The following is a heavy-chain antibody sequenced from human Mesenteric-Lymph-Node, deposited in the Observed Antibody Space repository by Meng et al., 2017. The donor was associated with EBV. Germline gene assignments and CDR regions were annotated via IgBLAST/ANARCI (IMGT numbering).Heavy chain of an antibody. V-gene: IGHV3-23*04. CDR2: ISGSSDKT. CDR3: AKEYYDTSGYSLDY. CDR1: GRIVINYA. J-gene: IGHJ4*02. D-gene: IGHD3-22*01. Sequence: VASGGAFIQPRGSLRLPCAASGRIVINYAMSWVRQDPGKGLEWVTAISGSSDKTHYAASVKGRFTISRDNSKNTVYLQMNSLRAEDTAIYYCAKEYYDTSGYSLDYWGQGTLVTVSS.